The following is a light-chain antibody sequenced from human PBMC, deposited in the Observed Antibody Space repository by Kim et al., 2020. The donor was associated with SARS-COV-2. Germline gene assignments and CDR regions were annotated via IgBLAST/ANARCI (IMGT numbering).Light chain of an antibody. V-gene: IGKV3-20*01. CDR2: GAS. J-gene: IGKJ5*01. CDR1: QSVSSSY. CDR3: QQYGSSPIT. Sequence: EIVLTQSPGTLSLSPGERATLSCRATQSVSSSYLAWYQQKPGQAPRLLIYGASSRATGIPDRFSGSGSGTDFTLTISGLEPEDFAVYYCQQYGSSPITVGQGTRLESK.